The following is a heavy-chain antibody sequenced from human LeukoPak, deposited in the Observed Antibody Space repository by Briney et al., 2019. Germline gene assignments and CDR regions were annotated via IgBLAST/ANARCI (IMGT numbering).Heavy chain of an antibody. CDR2: ISYDGSNK. Sequence: GRSLRLSCAASGFTFSSYGMHWVRQAPGKGLEWVAVISYDGSNKYYADSVKGRFTISRDNSKNTLYLQMNSLRAEDTAVYYWAKVSKTHVLGKGTTVTVSS. J-gene: IGHJ6*04. CDR1: GFTFSSYG. CDR3: AKVSKTHV. V-gene: IGHV3-30*18.